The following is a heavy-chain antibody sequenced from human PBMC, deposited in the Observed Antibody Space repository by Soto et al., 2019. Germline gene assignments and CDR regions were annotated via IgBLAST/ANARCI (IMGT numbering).Heavy chain of an antibody. D-gene: IGHD4-17*01. CDR1: GYIFTSHA. CDR2: INTGNGDT. V-gene: IGHV1-3*04. Sequence: QVQLVQSGSEVKKPGASVKVSCKASGYIFTSHAIHWVRQAPGQRFEWMGWINTGNGDTKSSQKFQGKVKVSGDKSKSTADKAQDGLRAEDEAECYCARDGNVSAKLGAVTMHVKDLGDYELVDTASNIDMWGIATTVTVSS. J-gene: IGHJ6*03. CDR3: ARDGNVSAKLGAVTMHVKDLGDYELVDTASNIDM.